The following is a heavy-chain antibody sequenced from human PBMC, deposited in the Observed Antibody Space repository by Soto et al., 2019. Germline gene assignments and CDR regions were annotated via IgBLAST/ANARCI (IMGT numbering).Heavy chain of an antibody. CDR1: GGSISSSSYY. V-gene: IGHV4-39*01. D-gene: IGHD3-22*01. CDR2: IYYSGST. Sequence: QLQLQESGPGLVKPSETLSLTCTVSGGSISSSSYYWGWIRQPPGKGLEWIGSIYYSGSTYYNPSLKSRVTISVDTSKNQFSLKLSSVTAADTAVYYCARFSGSSGYPIDYWGQGTLVTASS. J-gene: IGHJ4*02. CDR3: ARFSGSSGYPIDY.